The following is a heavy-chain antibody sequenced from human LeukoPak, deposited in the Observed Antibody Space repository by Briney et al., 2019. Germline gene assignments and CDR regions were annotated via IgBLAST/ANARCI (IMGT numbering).Heavy chain of an antibody. Sequence: SETLSLTCTVSGGSISSSSYYWGWIRQPPGKGLEWIGSIYYSGSTYYNPSLKSRVTISVDTSKNQFSLKLSSVTAADTAVYYCARDQTTHYDFWRRDVWGKGTTVTVSS. D-gene: IGHD3-3*01. J-gene: IGHJ6*04. CDR1: GGSISSSSYY. CDR3: ARDQTTHYDFWRRDV. CDR2: IYYSGST. V-gene: IGHV4-39*07.